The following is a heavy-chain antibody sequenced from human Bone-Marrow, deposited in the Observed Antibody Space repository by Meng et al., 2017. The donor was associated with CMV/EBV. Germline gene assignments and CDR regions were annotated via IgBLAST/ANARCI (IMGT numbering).Heavy chain of an antibody. CDR1: GFTFSSYA. V-gene: IGHV3-23*01. Sequence: GGSLRLSCAASGFTFSSYAMSWVRQAPGKRLEWVSAISGSGGSTYYADSVKGRFTISRDNSKNTLYLQMNSLRAEDTAVYYCAKDNADNTIRWGYWGQGTLVTVSS. CDR3: AKDNADNTIRWGY. CDR2: ISGSGGST. J-gene: IGHJ4*02. D-gene: IGHD3-10*01.